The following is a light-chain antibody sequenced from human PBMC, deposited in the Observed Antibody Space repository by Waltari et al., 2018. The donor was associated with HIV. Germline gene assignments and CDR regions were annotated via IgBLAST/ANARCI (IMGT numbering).Light chain of an antibody. CDR2: DVS. J-gene: IGLJ1*01. V-gene: IGLV2-14*03. CDR1: TSDVGGYNY. Sequence: QSALTQPASVSGTPGQSITISCTGTTSDVGGYNYVSWYQQHPGKAPRVIIYDVSNRPSGVSDRFSGSKSGNTASLTISGLQAEDEADYFCSSYRNSTFYVFGTGTTVTVL. CDR3: SSYRNSTFYV.